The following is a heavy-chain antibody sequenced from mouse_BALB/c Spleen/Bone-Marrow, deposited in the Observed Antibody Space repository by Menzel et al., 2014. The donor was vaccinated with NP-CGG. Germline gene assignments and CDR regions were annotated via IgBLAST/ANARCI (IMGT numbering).Heavy chain of an antibody. J-gene: IGHJ3*01. CDR3: ARLSYYGRFAY. V-gene: IGHV4-1*02. D-gene: IGHD1-1*01. CDR1: GFDFSRYW. Sequence: EVMLVESGGGLVQPGGSLKLPCAASGFDFSRYWMSWVRQAPGKGLEWIGEINPDSSTINYTPSLKDKFIISRDNAKNTLYLQMSKVRSEDTALYYCARLSYYGRFAYWGQGTLVTVSA. CDR2: INPDSSTI.